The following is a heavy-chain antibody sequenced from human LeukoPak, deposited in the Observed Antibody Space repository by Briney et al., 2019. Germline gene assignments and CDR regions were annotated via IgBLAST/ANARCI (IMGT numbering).Heavy chain of an antibody. V-gene: IGHV3-48*01. D-gene: IGHD6-13*01. CDR2: ISSSSSTI. CDR1: GFTFSSYS. J-gene: IGHJ4*02. Sequence: GGSLRLSCAASGFTFSSYSMNWVRQAPGKGLEWVSYISSSSSTIYYADSVKGRFTISRDNAKNSLYRQMNSLRAEDTAVYYCAGEAAAGTVDYWGQGTLVTVSS. CDR3: AGEAAAGTVDY.